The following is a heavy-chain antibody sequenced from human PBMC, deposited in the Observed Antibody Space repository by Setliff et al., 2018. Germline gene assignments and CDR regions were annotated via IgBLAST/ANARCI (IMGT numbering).Heavy chain of an antibody. V-gene: IGHV3-48*01. Sequence: RLSCAASGFTFSIYSMNWVRQAPGKGLEWISYTSSGSNSIYYADSVMGRFTISRDNDRNFLYLQMNRLRPEDTAVYYCAKSGGDHCCPLYHHYYMDVWGTGTTVTVSS. D-gene: IGHD2-21*02. J-gene: IGHJ6*03. CDR1: GFTFSIYS. CDR2: TSSGSNSI. CDR3: AKSGGDHCCPLYHHYYMDV.